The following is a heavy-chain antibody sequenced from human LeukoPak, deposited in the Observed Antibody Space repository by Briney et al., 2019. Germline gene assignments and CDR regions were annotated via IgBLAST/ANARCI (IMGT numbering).Heavy chain of an antibody. CDR1: GFTFSDYW. J-gene: IGHJ4*02. CDR2: INSDGSSA. Sequence: GGSLRLSCAASGFTFSDYWIHWVPQAPGKGLVWVSHINSDGSSATYADSVKGRFTISRDNAKNTVYLQMNSLRAEDTAVYFCARGGVGCFDYWGQGALVTVSS. V-gene: IGHV3-74*01. D-gene: IGHD6-19*01. CDR3: ARGGVGCFDY.